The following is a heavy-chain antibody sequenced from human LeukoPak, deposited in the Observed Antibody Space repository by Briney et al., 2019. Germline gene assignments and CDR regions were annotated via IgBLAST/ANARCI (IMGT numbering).Heavy chain of an antibody. CDR3: ARGWSGTIDY. D-gene: IGHD3-3*01. CDR2: IHSSGGT. CDR1: GGSISSYY. V-gene: IGHV4-4*07. J-gene: IGHJ4*02. Sequence: SETLSLTCSVSGGSISSYYWSWIRQPAEEGLEWIGRIHSSGGTNYNPSLKSRVTISVDTSKDQFSLKLSSVTAADTAVYYCARGWSGTIDYWGQGTLVTVSS.